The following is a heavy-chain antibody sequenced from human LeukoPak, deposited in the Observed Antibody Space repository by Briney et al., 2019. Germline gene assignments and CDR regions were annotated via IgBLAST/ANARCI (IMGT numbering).Heavy chain of an antibody. CDR3: AREGSGSYYWFDY. CDR1: GFTFSSYA. CDR2: ISYDGSNK. D-gene: IGHD1-26*01. J-gene: IGHJ4*02. Sequence: PGRSLRLSCAASGFTFSSYAMHWVRQAPGKGLEWVAVISYDGSNKYYADPVKGRFTISRDNSKNTLYLQMNSLRAEDTAVYYCAREGSGSYYWFDYWGQGTLVTVSS. V-gene: IGHV3-30-3*01.